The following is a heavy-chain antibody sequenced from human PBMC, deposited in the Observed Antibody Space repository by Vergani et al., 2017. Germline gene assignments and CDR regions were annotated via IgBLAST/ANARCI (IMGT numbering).Heavy chain of an antibody. CDR2: INPNSGGT. J-gene: IGHJ4*02. Sequence: QVQLVQSGAEVKKPGASVKVSCKASGYTFTGYYMHWVRQAPGQGLEWMGWINPNSGGTNYAQKFQGSVTMTGDTAISTAYMELSRLRSDETAVYYCARDLGSRGYSGYDYEGYYFDYWGQGTLVTVSS. CDR3: ARDLGSRGYSGYDYEGYYFDY. V-gene: IGHV1-2*02. D-gene: IGHD5-12*01. CDR1: GYTFTGYY.